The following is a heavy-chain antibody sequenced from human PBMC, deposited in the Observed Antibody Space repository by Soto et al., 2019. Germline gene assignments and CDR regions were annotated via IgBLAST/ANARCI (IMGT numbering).Heavy chain of an antibody. D-gene: IGHD2-21*01. J-gene: IGHJ6*02. CDR1: GDTFTTNY. CDR2: IKPNNGTT. CDR3: TSRVLCDMNI. Sequence: QEQLVQSGAEVKEPGASLKVSCKASGDTFTTNYLHWVRQAPGQGLEWMGRIKPNNGTTPYAQKFQGRIILTTDTSTSTVYMDLNSVKSEDWAVYYCTSRVLCDMNIWGQGTTVTVSS. V-gene: IGHV1-46*01.